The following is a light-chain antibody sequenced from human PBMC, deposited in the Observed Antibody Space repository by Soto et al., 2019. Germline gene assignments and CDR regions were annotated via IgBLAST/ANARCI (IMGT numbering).Light chain of an antibody. V-gene: IGLV2-14*01. CDR2: EVS. CDR1: SSDVGGYNY. J-gene: IGLJ1*01. Sequence: QSVLTQPASVSGSPGQSITISCTGTSSDVGGYNYVSWYQQHPGKAPKLMIYEVSNRPSEVSNRFSGSKSGNTASLTISGLQAEDEADYYCSSYTSSSIDYVFGTGTKVTVL. CDR3: SSYTSSSIDYV.